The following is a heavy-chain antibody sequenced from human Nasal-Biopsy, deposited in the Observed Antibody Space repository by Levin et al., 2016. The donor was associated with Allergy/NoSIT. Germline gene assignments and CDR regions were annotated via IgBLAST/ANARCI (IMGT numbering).Heavy chain of an antibody. Sequence: GGSLRLSCVGSGFTFRQYSFNWVRQAPGKGLEWLAYIGIAGPIYHADSVRGRFTISRDNAENSLYLEMNSLRHEDTAVYYCGRDPYWSGWSNDLWGQGILVNVSS. CDR3: GRDPYWSGWSNDL. CDR2: IGIAGPI. V-gene: IGHV3-48*02. J-gene: IGHJ4*02. D-gene: IGHD6-19*01. CDR1: GFTFRQYS.